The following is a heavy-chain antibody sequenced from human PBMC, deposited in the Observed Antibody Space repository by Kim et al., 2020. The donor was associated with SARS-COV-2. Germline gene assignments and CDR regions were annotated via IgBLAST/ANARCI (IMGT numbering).Heavy chain of an antibody. Sequence: GGSLRLSCAASGFTFSSYGMHWVRQAPGKGLEWVAVIWYDGSNKYYADSVKGRFTISRDNSKNTLYLQMNSLRAEDTAVYYCARAGGEMATNPTDCFDYWGQGTLVTVSS. CDR1: GFTFSSYG. D-gene: IGHD3-16*01. J-gene: IGHJ4*02. CDR2: IWYDGSNK. CDR3: ARAGGEMATNPTDCFDY. V-gene: IGHV3-33*01.